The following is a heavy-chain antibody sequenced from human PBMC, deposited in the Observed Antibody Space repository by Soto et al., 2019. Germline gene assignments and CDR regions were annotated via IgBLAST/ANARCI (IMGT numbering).Heavy chain of an antibody. CDR3: ARGRDQPPVGLYFDS. V-gene: IGHV1-69*01. CDR1: GDAFTNYI. Sequence: QVQLVQSGAEVKKPGSSVKVSCKASGDAFTNYIFDWVRQAPGQGLEWMGGIIPMFGTPKYAQTFQDRVTISADVSTGTAYLELTSLRFDDTAVCYCARGRDQPPVGLYFDSWGEGTRVTVSS. J-gene: IGHJ4*02. CDR2: IIPMFGTP. D-gene: IGHD1-26*01.